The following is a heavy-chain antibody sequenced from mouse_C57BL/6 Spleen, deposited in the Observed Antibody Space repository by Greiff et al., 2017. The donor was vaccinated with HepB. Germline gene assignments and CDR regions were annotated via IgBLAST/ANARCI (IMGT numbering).Heavy chain of an antibody. Sequence: QVQLKESGPGLVQPSQSLSITCTVSGFSLTSYGVHWVRQSPGKGLEWLGVIWSGGSTDYNAAFISRLSISKDNSKSQVFFKMNSLQADDTAIYYCARGGYGYDPFAYWGQGTLVTVSA. CDR2: IWSGGST. D-gene: IGHD2-2*01. CDR1: GFSLTSYG. V-gene: IGHV2-2*01. CDR3: ARGGYGYDPFAY. J-gene: IGHJ3*01.